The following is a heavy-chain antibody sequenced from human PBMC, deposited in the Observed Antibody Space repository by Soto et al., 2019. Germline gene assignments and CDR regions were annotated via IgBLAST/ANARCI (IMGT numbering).Heavy chain of an antibody. V-gene: IGHV5-51*01. J-gene: IGHJ6*02. CDR3: AAPLHHWLVPRDHYYYGMDV. CDR2: IYPGDSDT. Sequence: GESLKISCKGSGYSFTSYWIGWVRQMPGKGLEWMGIIYPGDSDTRYSPSFQGQVTISRDNSKNTLYLQMNSLRVEDTAVYYCAAPLHHWLVPRDHYYYGMDVWGQGTTVTVSS. CDR1: GYSFTSYW. D-gene: IGHD6-19*01.